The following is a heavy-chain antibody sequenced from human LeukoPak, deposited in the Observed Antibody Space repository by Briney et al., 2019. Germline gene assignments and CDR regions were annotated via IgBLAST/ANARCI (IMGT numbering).Heavy chain of an antibody. CDR3: ARARRVVVRAPYYFDY. CDR1: GGSISSSNW. CDR2: VYHSGGT. J-gene: IGHJ4*02. V-gene: IGHV4-4*02. Sequence: SETLFLTCAVSGGSISSSNWWSWVRQPPGKGLEWIGEVYHSGGTNYNPSLKSRVSISVDKSKNQFSLKLSSVTAADTAVYYCARARRVVVRAPYYFDYWGQGTLVTVSS. D-gene: IGHD2-15*01.